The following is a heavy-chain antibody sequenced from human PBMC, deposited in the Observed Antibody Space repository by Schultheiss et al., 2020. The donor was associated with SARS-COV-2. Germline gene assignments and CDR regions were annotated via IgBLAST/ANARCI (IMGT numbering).Heavy chain of an antibody. CDR3: ARSYYYDSSGYYGYYYYGMDV. V-gene: IGHV4-61*09. Sequence: SETLSLTCTVSGGSISSSSYYWGWIRQPAGKGLEWIGHIYTSGSTNYNPSLKSRVTISVDTSKNQFSLKLSSVTAADTAVYYCARSYYYDSSGYYGYYYYGMDVWGQGTTVTVSS. J-gene: IGHJ6*02. CDR2: IYTSGST. CDR1: GGSISSSSYY. D-gene: IGHD3-22*01.